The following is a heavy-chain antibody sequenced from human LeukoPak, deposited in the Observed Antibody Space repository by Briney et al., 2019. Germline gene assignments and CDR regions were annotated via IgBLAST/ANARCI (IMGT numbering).Heavy chain of an antibody. CDR2: ISAYNGNT. CDR3: ARDHLSNDFWSGYSL. V-gene: IGHV1-18*01. Sequence: ASVKVSCKASGYTFTSYGISWVRQAPGQGLEWMGWISAYNGNTNYAQKLQGRVTMTTDTSTSTPYMELRSRRSDDTAVYYCARDHLSNDFWSGYSLWGQGTLVTVSS. CDR1: GYTFTSYG. D-gene: IGHD3-3*01. J-gene: IGHJ4*02.